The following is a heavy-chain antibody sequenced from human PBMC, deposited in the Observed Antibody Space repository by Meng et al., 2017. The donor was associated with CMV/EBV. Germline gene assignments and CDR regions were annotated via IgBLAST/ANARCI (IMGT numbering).Heavy chain of an antibody. V-gene: IGHV4-34*01. Sequence: SETLSLTCAVYGGSFSGYYWSWIRQPPGKGLEWIGEINHSGSTNYNPSLKSRVTISVDTSKNQFSLKLSSVTAADTAVYYCARGRYCSSTSCYGMDVWGQGTTVTVS. J-gene: IGHJ6*02. CDR2: INHSGST. CDR1: GGSFSGYY. CDR3: ARGRYCSSTSCYGMDV. D-gene: IGHD2-2*01.